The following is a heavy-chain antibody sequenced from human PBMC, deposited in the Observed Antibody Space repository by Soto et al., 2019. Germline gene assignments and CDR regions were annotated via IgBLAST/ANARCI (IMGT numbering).Heavy chain of an antibody. Sequence: GGSLRLSCAASGFTFSGYSMNWVRQAPGKGLEWVSYIGDRGSTIYYADSVKGRFTISRDNAKNSVYLQMNSLRDEDTAVYYCARDLVRDAFDFWGQGTMVTDSS. CDR2: IGDRGSTI. D-gene: IGHD6-6*01. CDR3: ARDLVRDAFDF. V-gene: IGHV3-48*02. CDR1: GFTFSGYS. J-gene: IGHJ3*01.